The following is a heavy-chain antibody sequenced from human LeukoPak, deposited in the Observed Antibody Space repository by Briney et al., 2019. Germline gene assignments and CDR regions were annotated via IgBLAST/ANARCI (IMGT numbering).Heavy chain of an antibody. CDR1: GFNFDKYA. Sequence: PGGSLRLSCAASGFNFDKYAMHWVRRAPGKGLEWVSGISWNSGSIAYADSVKGRFTISRDNAKNSLYLQMNSLRAEDTALYYCAKDTSSGGSGWYDYWGQGTLVTVSS. CDR3: AKDTSSGGSGWYDY. J-gene: IGHJ4*02. CDR2: ISWNSGSI. D-gene: IGHD6-19*01. V-gene: IGHV3-9*01.